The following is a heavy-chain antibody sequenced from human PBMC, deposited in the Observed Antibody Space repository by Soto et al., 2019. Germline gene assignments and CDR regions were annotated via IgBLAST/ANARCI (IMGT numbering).Heavy chain of an antibody. D-gene: IGHD3-10*01. V-gene: IGHV4-39*01. CDR2: AHYSGRT. CDR1: GGSISNDSYY. J-gene: IGHJ4*02. Sequence: PSETLSLTCTVSGGSISNDSYYWGWIRQPPGKGLEWIGSAHYSGRTYYNSSLKSRGAISVDTSKNQFSLKLNSVTAADTAVYYCARQRNYYGSGQYFNAWGQGTLVTVSS. CDR3: ARQRNYYGSGQYFNA.